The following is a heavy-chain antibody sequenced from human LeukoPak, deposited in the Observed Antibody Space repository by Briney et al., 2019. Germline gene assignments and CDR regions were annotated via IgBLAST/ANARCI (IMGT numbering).Heavy chain of an antibody. CDR1: GYTFTSYD. J-gene: IGHJ5*02. D-gene: IGHD3-9*01. V-gene: IGHV1-2*02. CDR2: INPNSGGT. Sequence: ASVKVSCKASGYTFTSYDINWVRQAPGQGLEWMGWINPNSGGTNYAQKFQGRVTMTRDTSISTAYMELSRLRSDDTAVYYCARSIPVRYDILDPWGQGTLVTVSS. CDR3: ARSIPVRYDILDP.